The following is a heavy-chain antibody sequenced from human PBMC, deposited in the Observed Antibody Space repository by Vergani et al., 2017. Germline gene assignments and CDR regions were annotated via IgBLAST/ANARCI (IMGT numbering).Heavy chain of an antibody. V-gene: IGHV4-30-2*01. D-gene: IGHD6-13*01. CDR2: IYHSGST. CDR3: AAGSARGVAASDRE. CDR1: GGSISSGGYS. J-gene: IGHJ4*02. Sequence: QLQLQESGSGLVKPSQTLSLTCAVSGGSISSGGYSWRWIRQPPGKGLEWIGYIYHSGSTYYNPSLKSRVTISVDRSKTQFSLKLSSVTAADTAVYYCAAGSARGVAASDREWGQGTLVTVSS.